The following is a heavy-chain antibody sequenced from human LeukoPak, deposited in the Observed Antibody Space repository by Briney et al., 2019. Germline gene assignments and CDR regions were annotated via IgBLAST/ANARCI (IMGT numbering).Heavy chain of an antibody. CDR1: GFTLSRYS. Sequence: GGSLRLSCAASGFTLSRYSMHWIRQAPGKGLEYVSAISSDGGRTYYANSVKGRFTISRDNSKNTLYLQMGSLRGEDMAVYYCARVGGDYFDYWGQGTLVTVSA. CDR2: ISSDGGRT. V-gene: IGHV3-64*01. CDR3: ARVGGDYFDY. J-gene: IGHJ4*02. D-gene: IGHD3-10*01.